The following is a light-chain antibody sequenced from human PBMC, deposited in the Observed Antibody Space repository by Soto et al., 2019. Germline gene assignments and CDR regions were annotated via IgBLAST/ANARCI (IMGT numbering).Light chain of an antibody. J-gene: IGLJ1*01. CDR2: RNN. CDR1: SSNIGSNA. V-gene: IGLV1-44*01. Sequence: QSVLTQPPSASGPPGQRVTISCSGTSSNIGSNAVNWYQQLPGTAPKLLIYRNNERPSGVPDRFSGSKSGTSASLAISGLQSEDEDDYFCAAWDDSLNGYVFGTGTKLTVL. CDR3: AAWDDSLNGYV.